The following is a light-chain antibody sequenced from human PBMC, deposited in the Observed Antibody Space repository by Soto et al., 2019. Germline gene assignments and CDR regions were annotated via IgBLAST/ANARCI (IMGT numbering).Light chain of an antibody. V-gene: IGLV1-40*01. J-gene: IGLJ3*02. CDR3: KSYDSSLSGWV. Sequence: QSVLTQPPSVSGAPGQRVTISCTGSSSNIGAGYDVHWYQQLPGTAPKLLIYGNSNRPSGVPDRFSGSKSGTSASLAITGLQAEDEADSYCKSYDSSLSGWVFGGGTPLTVL. CDR2: GNS. CDR1: SSNIGAGYD.